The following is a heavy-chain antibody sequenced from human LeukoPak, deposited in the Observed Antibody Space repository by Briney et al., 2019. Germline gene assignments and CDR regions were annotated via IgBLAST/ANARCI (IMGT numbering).Heavy chain of an antibody. J-gene: IGHJ3*02. CDR2: INWNGGST. CDR1: GFTFDDYG. V-gene: IGHV3-20*01. CDR3: ARALYYDFWSGSPDDAFDI. D-gene: IGHD3-3*01. Sequence: GGSLRLSCAASGFTFDDYGMSWVRQAPGKGLEWVSGINWNGGSTGYADSVKGRFTISRDNAKNSLYLQMNSLRAEDTALYHCARALYYDFWSGSPDDAFDIWGQGTTVIVSS.